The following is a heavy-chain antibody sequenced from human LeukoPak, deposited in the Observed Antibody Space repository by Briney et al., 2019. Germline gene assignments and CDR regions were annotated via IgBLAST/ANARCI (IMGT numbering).Heavy chain of an antibody. D-gene: IGHD2-15*01. V-gene: IGHV4-4*07. CDR2: IYTSGST. J-gene: IGHJ2*01. CDR3: ARNEGYCSGGTCYYWNFDL. CDR1: GGSISSYY. Sequence: SETLSLTCTVSGGSISSYYWSWIRQPAGKGLEWIGRIYTSGSTNYNPSLKSRVTMSVDTSKNQFSLKLSSVTAADTAVYYCARNEGYCSGGTCYYWNFDLWGRGTLVTVSS.